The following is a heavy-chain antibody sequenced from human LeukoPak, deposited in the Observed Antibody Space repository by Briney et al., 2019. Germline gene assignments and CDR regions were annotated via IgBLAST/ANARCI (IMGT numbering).Heavy chain of an antibody. CDR2: IYYCGST. Sequence: SETLSLTCTVSGGSISSYYWSWIRQPPGKGLEWIGYIYYCGSTNYNPSLRSRVNISVDTSKNQFSLKLSSVTAADTAVYYCARQVPHCSGGSCYFGGRRYYFDYWGQGTLVTVSS. CDR1: GGSISSYY. CDR3: ARQVPHCSGGSCYFGGRRYYFDY. V-gene: IGHV4-59*08. J-gene: IGHJ4*02. D-gene: IGHD2-15*01.